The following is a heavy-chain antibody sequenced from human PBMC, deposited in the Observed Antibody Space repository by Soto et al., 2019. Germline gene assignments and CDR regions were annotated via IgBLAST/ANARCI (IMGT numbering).Heavy chain of an antibody. V-gene: IGHV4-34*01. CDR3: ARGRMVRGVRYGMDV. D-gene: IGHD3-10*01. CDR1: GGSFSGYY. J-gene: IGHJ6*02. CDR2: INHRGST. Sequence: SETLSLTCAVYGGSFSGYYWSWIRQPPGKGLEWIGEINHRGSTNYNPSLKSRVTISVDTSKNQFSLKLSSVTAADTAVYYCARGRMVRGVRYGMDVWGQGTTVTVSS.